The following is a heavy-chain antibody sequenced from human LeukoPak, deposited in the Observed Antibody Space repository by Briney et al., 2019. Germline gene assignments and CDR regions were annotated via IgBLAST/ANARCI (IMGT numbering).Heavy chain of an antibody. CDR3: ARARRTGYAFGPQAD. Sequence: GGSLRLSCAASGFTFSTYGMHWVRQAPGKGLDWISFIRYDGSGKYYADSVKGRFTISRDNSKNTLFLQMDSLKNEDTAMYYCARARRTGYAFGPQADWGQGTLVTVSS. J-gene: IGHJ4*02. CDR1: GFTFSTYG. CDR2: IRYDGSGK. D-gene: IGHD1-1*01. V-gene: IGHV3-30*02.